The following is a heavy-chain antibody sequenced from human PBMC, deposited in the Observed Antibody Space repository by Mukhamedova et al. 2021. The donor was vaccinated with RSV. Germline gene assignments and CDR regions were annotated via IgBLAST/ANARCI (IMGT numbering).Heavy chain of an antibody. Sequence: VANIKQDGREKKYVDSVKGRFTISRDNTKNAVYLQMSSLRVEDTALYYCASPGRDYGDYGFQHWGQGSLVSVYS. CDR3: ASPGRDYGDYGFQH. V-gene: IGHV3-7*03. CDR2: IKQDGREK. D-gene: IGHD4-17*01. J-gene: IGHJ1*01.